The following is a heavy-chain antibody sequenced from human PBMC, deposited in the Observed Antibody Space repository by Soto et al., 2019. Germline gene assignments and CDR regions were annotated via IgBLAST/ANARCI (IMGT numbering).Heavy chain of an antibody. CDR1: GFTFSSHA. J-gene: IGHJ4*02. Sequence: EVQLLESGGGLVQPGGSLRLSCAGSGFTFSSHAGNWVRQAPGKGLECVSSITNTGRSTYYADSVKGRFTISRDNSNNTVYLQMNSLSAEDTAVYYCARAGYGSGSYYTLSFDYWGQGSLVTVSS. D-gene: IGHD3-10*01. V-gene: IGHV3-23*01. CDR3: ARAGYGSGSYYTLSFDY. CDR2: ITNTGRST.